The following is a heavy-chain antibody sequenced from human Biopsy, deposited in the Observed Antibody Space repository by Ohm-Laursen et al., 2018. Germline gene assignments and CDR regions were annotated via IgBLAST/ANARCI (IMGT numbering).Heavy chain of an antibody. D-gene: IGHD6-6*01. J-gene: IGHJ6*02. CDR1: GYSVSSYD. CDR2: ISETSSHI. Sequence: LTLTSAASGYSVSSYDMHWVRQAPGKGLEWISYISETSSHIYDADSVRGRFTVARDIAKNSLYLQLNSLRVEDTAVYYCARDSSRRAREGGMDVWGQGTTVTVSS. CDR3: ARDSSRRAREGGMDV. V-gene: IGHV3-21*01.